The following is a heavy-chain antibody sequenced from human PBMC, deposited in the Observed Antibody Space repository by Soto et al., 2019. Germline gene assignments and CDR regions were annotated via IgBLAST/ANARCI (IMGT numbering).Heavy chain of an antibody. D-gene: IGHD6-13*01. Sequence: GGSLRLSCAASGFIFTNFWMHWVRQVPGKGLVWVSRIDTSGSSTSYADSVKGRFTISRDNAKNTVSLQMNSLRAEDTGVYYCAKDSWYFDLWSQGSLVTVSS. CDR2: IDTSGSST. CDR1: GFIFTNFW. V-gene: IGHV3-74*01. J-gene: IGHJ4*02. CDR3: AKDSWYFDL.